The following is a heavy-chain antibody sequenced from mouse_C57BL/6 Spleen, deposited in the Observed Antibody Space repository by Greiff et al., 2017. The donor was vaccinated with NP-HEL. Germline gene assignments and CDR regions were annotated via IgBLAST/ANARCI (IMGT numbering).Heavy chain of an antibody. CDR1: GYTFTDYN. Sequence: VQLQQSGPELVKPGASVKIPCKASGYTFTDYNMDWVKQSHGKSLAWIGGINPNNGGTIYNQKFTGKATLTVDKSSSTAYMELRSLTSEDTAVYYCARLYYYGSSSWFAYWGQGTLVTVSA. J-gene: IGHJ3*01. V-gene: IGHV1-18*01. CDR3: ARLYYYGSSSWFAY. CDR2: INPNNGGT. D-gene: IGHD1-1*01.